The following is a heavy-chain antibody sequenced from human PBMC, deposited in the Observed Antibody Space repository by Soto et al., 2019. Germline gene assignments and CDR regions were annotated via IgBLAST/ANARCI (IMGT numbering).Heavy chain of an antibody. CDR1: GGSISSYY. Sequence: PSETLSLTCTVSGGSISSYYCSWIRQPPGKGLEWIGYIYYSGSTNYNPSLKSRVTISVDTSKNQFSLKLSSVTAADTAVYYCARVWGGAFDFWGQGTMVTVSS. CDR3: ARVWGGAFDF. D-gene: IGHD3-10*01. J-gene: IGHJ3*01. CDR2: IYYSGST. V-gene: IGHV4-59*01.